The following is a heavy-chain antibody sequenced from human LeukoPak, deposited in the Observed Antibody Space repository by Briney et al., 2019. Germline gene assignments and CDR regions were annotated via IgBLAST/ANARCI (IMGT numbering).Heavy chain of an antibody. Sequence: GASVKVSCKTSGYTFTGYYMHWVRQAPGQGLEWMGWINPNSGGTNYAQKFQGRVTMTRDTSISTVYMELSRLRSDDTAVYYCARTLGGHGGYYFDYWGQGTLVTVSS. CDR2: INPNSGGT. J-gene: IGHJ4*02. CDR3: ARTLGGHGGYYFDY. D-gene: IGHD2-15*01. V-gene: IGHV1-2*02. CDR1: GYTFTGYY.